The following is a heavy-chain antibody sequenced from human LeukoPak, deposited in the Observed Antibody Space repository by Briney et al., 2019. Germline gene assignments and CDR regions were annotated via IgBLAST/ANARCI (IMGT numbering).Heavy chain of an antibody. CDR2: ISSSSRTI. CDR1: GFTFSTYD. CDR3: ARLRYYAMDV. Sequence: QTGGPLRLSYAASGFTFSTYDMNWVRQAPGKGLEWVSYISSSSRTISYADSVKGRFTISRDNAKNSLYLQMNSLRAEDTAVYYCARLRYYAMDVWGQGATVTASS. J-gene: IGHJ6*02. V-gene: IGHV3-48*01.